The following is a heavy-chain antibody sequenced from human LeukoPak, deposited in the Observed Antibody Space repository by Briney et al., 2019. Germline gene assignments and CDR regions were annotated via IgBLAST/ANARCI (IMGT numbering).Heavy chain of an antibody. D-gene: IGHD1-7*01. CDR2: ISSNGGST. V-gene: IGHV3-64D*06. Sequence: GGSLRLSCSASGFTFGGYAMHWVRQVPGKGLEYVSAISSNGGSTYYADSVKGRFTISRDNSKNTLYLQMSSLRAEDTAVYYCVKENYATLDYYYGMDVWGKGTTVTVSS. CDR1: GFTFGGYA. CDR3: VKENYATLDYYYGMDV. J-gene: IGHJ6*04.